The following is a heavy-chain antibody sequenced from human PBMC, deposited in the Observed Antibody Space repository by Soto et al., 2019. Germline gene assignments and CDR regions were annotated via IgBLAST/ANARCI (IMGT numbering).Heavy chain of an antibody. D-gene: IGHD1-1*01. CDR2: IYHSGST. J-gene: IGHJ6*03. Sequence: PSETLSLTCAVSSGSISSSNWWSWVRQPPGKGLEWIGEIYHSGSTNYNPSLKSRVTISVDKSKNQFSLKLSSVTAADTAVYYCARLTLQLERLEGYYYYYYMDVWGKGTTVTVSS. V-gene: IGHV4-4*02. CDR3: ARLTLQLERLEGYYYYYYMDV. CDR1: SGSISSSNW.